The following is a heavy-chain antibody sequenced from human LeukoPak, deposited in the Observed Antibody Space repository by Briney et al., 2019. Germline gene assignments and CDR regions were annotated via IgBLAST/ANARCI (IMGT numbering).Heavy chain of an antibody. CDR3: ARYKGLGD. D-gene: IGHD1-1*01. J-gene: IGHJ4*02. CDR2: ISPSGTTM. V-gene: IGHV3-11*01. Sequence: GGSLRLSCAASGFTFSDYYMSWIRKPPGKGLEWVSYISPSGTTMFYADSVKGRFTISRDNAKSSLSLQMNSLRAEDSAVYYCARYKGLGDWGQGTLVTVSS. CDR1: GFTFSDYY.